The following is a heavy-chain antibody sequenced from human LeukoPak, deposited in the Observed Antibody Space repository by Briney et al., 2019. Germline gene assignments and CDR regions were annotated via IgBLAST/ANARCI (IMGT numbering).Heavy chain of an antibody. CDR1: AFTFSSYA. Sequence: PGGSLRLSCAASAFTFSSYAMSWVRQAPGNGLEWVSGISASGGSTFYGDSVKGRFTISRDNSKNTLYLQMNSLRADDTAVYYCASSSSGWYKFDYWGQGTLVSVSS. V-gene: IGHV3-23*01. J-gene: IGHJ4*02. D-gene: IGHD6-19*01. CDR3: ASSSSGWYKFDY. CDR2: ISASGGST.